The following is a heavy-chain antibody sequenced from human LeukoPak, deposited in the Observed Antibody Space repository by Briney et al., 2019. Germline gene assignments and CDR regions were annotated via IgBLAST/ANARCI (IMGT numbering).Heavy chain of an antibody. CDR2: ITSDGDIT. D-gene: IGHD1-14*01. Sequence: GGSLRLSCAASGFTFSTYAMHWVRQAPGKGLEYVSSITSDGDITYYANSVKGRFTISRDNSKNTLYLQMGSLRADDMAVYFCARDHRGVGDIWGQGTMVTVSS. V-gene: IGHV3-64*01. CDR1: GFTFSTYA. J-gene: IGHJ3*02. CDR3: ARDHRGVGDI.